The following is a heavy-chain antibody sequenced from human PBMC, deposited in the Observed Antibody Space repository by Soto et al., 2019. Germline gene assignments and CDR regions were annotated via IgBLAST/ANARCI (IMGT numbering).Heavy chain of an antibody. Sequence: LRLSCAASDSTIRRYAMSWVRQAPGRGLEWVSGITGNSARIYYADSVKGRFSISRDNSKNTLYLQMDTLRAEDTAVYYCAKNGDFDYDAFDVWGQGTVVTVSS. CDR3: AKNGDFDYDAFDV. V-gene: IGHV3-23*01. D-gene: IGHD3-16*01. CDR1: DSTIRRYA. J-gene: IGHJ3*01. CDR2: ITGNSARI.